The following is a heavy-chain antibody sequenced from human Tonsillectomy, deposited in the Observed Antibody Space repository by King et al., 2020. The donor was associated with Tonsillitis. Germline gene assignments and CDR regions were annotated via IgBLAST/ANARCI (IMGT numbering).Heavy chain of an antibody. CDR2: FSYVLSNK. CDR3: ARELTIFGVVPPDY. Sequence: VQLVESGGGVVQPGRSLRLSCAASGFTFGTYAMHWFRQAPGKGLEWVAVFSYVLSNKYYPDSVKGRLTISRANSKNTLYLQMNSLRADDTAVYYCARELTIFGVVPPDYWGQGTLVTVSS. CDR1: GFTFGTYA. J-gene: IGHJ4*02. D-gene: IGHD3-3*01. V-gene: IGHV3-30-3*01.